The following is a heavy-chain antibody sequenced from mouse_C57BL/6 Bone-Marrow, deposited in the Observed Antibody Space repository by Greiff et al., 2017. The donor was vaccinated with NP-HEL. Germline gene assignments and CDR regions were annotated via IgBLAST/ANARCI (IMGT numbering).Heavy chain of an antibody. CDR3: ARRTVVDY. CDR1: GYTFTDYY. CDR2: INPNNGGT. D-gene: IGHD1-1*01. Sequence: EVMLQQSGPELVKPGASVKISCKASGYTFTDYYMNWVKQSHGKSLEWIGDINPNNGGTSYNQKFKGKATLTVDKSSSTAYMELRSLTSEDSAVYYCARRTVVDYWGQGTTLTVSS. J-gene: IGHJ2*01. V-gene: IGHV1-26*01.